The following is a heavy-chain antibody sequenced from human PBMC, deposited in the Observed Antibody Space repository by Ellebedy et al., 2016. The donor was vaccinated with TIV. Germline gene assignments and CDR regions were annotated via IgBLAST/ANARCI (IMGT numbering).Heavy chain of an antibody. Sequence: GESLKISCAASGFTFSSYWMHWVRQAPGKGLVWVSRINPDGSSINDADSVKGRFTISRDNAKYTLYRQMNSLRAEDTAVYYCARAKACTGSSDYWGQGTLVTVSS. D-gene: IGHD3-10*01. J-gene: IGHJ4*02. CDR3: ARAKACTGSSDY. CDR2: INPDGSSI. V-gene: IGHV3-74*01. CDR1: GFTFSSYW.